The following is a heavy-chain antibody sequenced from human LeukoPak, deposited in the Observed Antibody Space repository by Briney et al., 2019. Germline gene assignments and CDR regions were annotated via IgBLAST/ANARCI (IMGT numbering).Heavy chain of an antibody. J-gene: IGHJ4*02. CDR3: ARGYSSSWYLHFDY. Sequence: GGSLRLSCAASGFTFSSYWMSWVRQAPGKGLEWVANIKQDGSEKYYVDSVKGRFTISRDNAKNSLYLQMNSLRAEDTAVYYCARGYSSSWYLHFDYWGQGTLVTVSS. CDR1: GFTFSSYW. D-gene: IGHD6-13*01. CDR2: IKQDGSEK. V-gene: IGHV3-7*04.